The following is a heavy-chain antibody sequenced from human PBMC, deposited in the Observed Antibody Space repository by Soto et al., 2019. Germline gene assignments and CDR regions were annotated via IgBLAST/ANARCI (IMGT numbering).Heavy chain of an antibody. D-gene: IGHD2-2*01. CDR2: IYWDDDK. CDR1: GFSLSTSGVG. Sequence: SGPTLVNPTQTLTLTCTFSGFSLSTSGVGVGWIRQPPGKALEWLALIYWDDDKRYSPSLKSRLTITKDTSKNQVVLTMTNMDPVDTATYYCAHSEGVVPSAKMHWFDPWGQGTLVTVSS. V-gene: IGHV2-5*02. J-gene: IGHJ5*02. CDR3: AHSEGVVPSAKMHWFDP.